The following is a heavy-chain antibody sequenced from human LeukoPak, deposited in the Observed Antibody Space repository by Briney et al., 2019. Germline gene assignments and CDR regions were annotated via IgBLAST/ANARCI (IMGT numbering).Heavy chain of an antibody. J-gene: IGHJ4*02. CDR1: GGSISSSNW. Sequence: SETLSLTCAVSGGSISSSNWWSWVRQPPGKGLEWIGEIYHSGSTNYNPSLKSRVTISVDKSKNQFSLKLSSVTAADTAVYYCAKAGLYNSSWPNDYWGQGTLVTVSS. D-gene: IGHD6-13*01. CDR2: IYHSGST. V-gene: IGHV4-4*02. CDR3: AKAGLYNSSWPNDY.